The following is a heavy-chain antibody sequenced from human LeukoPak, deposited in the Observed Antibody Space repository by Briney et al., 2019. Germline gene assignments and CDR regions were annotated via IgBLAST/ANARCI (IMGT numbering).Heavy chain of an antibody. V-gene: IGHV4-4*07. J-gene: IGHJ5*02. CDR3: ARAVGYFGSGSSGEEWFDP. D-gene: IGHD3-10*01. Sequence: SETLSLTCTVSGGSISSYYWSWIRQPAGKGLEWIGRIYTSGSTNYNPSLKSRVTMSVDRSKNHFSLDLSSVTAADTALYYCARAVGYFGSGSSGEEWFDPWGQGTLVTVSP. CDR2: IYTSGST. CDR1: GGSISSYY.